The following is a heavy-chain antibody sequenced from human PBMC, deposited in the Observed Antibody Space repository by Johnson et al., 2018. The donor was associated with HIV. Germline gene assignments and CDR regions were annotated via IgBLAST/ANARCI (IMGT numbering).Heavy chain of an antibody. D-gene: IGHD1-26*01. J-gene: IGHJ3*02. CDR2: ISSSGSTI. CDR1: GFTFSDYY. CDR3: ARGWELLTPAFDI. V-gene: IGHV3-11*04. Sequence: QVQLVESGGGVVQPGGSQRLSCAASGFTFSDYYMSWIRQAPGKGLEWVSYISSSGSTIYYADSVKGRFIISRDNAKNTLYLQMGSLRAEDMAVYYCARGWELLTPAFDIWGQGTMVTVSS.